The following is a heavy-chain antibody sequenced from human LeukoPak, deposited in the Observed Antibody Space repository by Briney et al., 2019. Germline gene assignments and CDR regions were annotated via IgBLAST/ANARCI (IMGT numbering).Heavy chain of an antibody. D-gene: IGHD2-15*01. Sequence: SETLSLTCTVSGGSISSGGYYWSWIRQPPGKGLEWIGYIYYSGSTNYNPSLKSRVTISVDTSKNQFSLKLSSVTAADTAVYYCARAPKPCSGGSCYSGFGYFDYWGQGTLVTVSS. CDR1: GGSISSGGYY. CDR2: IYYSGST. V-gene: IGHV4-61*08. CDR3: ARAPKPCSGGSCYSGFGYFDY. J-gene: IGHJ4*02.